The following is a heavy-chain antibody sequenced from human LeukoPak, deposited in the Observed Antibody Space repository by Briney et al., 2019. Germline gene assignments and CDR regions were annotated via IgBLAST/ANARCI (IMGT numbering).Heavy chain of an antibody. CDR3: ASAPDYYYYGMDV. Sequence: SETLSLTCSVSGDSISSGYYYWSWIRQHPGEGLGWIGYIHYVGSTAYSPSLKSRGAISLDRSKNQFSLKLSSVTAADTAVYYCASAPDYYYYGMDVWGQGTMVTVSS. J-gene: IGHJ6*02. CDR2: IHYVGST. CDR1: GDSISSGYYY. V-gene: IGHV4-31*03.